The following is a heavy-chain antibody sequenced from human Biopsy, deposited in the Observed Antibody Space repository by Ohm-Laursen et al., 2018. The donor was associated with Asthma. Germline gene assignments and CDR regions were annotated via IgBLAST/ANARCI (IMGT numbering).Heavy chain of an antibody. CDR1: GFTFSSYG. CDR3: ARDFAIGSGSPFHF. CDR2: ISGVSRYK. J-gene: IGHJ4*01. V-gene: IGHV3-21*01. D-gene: IGHD3-10*01. Sequence: GSLRLSCSASGFTFSSYGMHWVRQAPGKGLEWVSSISGVSRYKYYSDSLRGRVTISRDNAKRTLHLQMSSLRVEDTAVYFCARDFAIGSGSPFHFWGPGTLVTVSS.